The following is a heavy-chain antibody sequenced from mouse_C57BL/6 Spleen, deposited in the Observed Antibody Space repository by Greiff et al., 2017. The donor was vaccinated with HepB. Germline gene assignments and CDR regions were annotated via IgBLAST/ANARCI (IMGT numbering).Heavy chain of an antibody. CDR3: TGGGDPWFAY. CDR2: IRLKSDNYAT. J-gene: IGHJ3*01. CDR1: GFTFSNYW. Sequence: EVKLEESGGGLVQPGGSMKLSCVASGFTFSNYWMNWVRQSPEKGLEWVAQIRLKSDNYATHYAESVKGRFTISRDDSKSSVYLQMNNLRAEDTGIYYCTGGGDPWFAYWGQGTLVTVSA. V-gene: IGHV6-3*01. D-gene: IGHD3-3*01.